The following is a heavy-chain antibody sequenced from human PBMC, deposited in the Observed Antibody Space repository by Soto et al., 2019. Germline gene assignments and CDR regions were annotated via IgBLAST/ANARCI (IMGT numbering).Heavy chain of an antibody. V-gene: IGHV3-7*01. CDR3: ARLQGSIAAAGTLYYYGMDV. D-gene: IGHD6-13*01. CDR1: GFTFSSYW. CDR2: IKQDGSEK. J-gene: IGHJ6*02. Sequence: TGGSLRLSCAASGFTFSSYWMSWVRQAPGKGLEWVANIKQDGSEKYYVDSVKGRFTISRDNAKNSLYLQMNSLRAEDTAVYYCARLQGSIAAAGTLYYYGMDVWGQGTTVTVSS.